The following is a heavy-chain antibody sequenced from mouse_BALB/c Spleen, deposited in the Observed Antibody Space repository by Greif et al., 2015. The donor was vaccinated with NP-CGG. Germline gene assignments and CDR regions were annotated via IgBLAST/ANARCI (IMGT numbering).Heavy chain of an antibody. V-gene: IGHV3-6*02. D-gene: IGHD2-1*01. CDR1: GYSITSGYY. CDR2: INYDGSK. CDR3: ASIYYGFAY. Sequence: EVQVVESGPGLVKPSQSLSLICSVTGYSITSGYYWNWIRQFPGNKLEWMGYINYDGSKNYNPSLKNRISITRDTSKNQFFLKLNSVTTEDTATYDCASIYYGFAYWGQGTLVTVSA. J-gene: IGHJ3*01.